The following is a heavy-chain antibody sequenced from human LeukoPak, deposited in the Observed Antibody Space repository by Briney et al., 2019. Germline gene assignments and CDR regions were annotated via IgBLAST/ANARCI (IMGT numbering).Heavy chain of an antibody. CDR3: ARGMWFDTLFSAFDV. Sequence: PSETLSLTCAVYGGSFSGYYWSWIRQPPGKGLEWIGEINHSGRTNYNPSLKSRVTISVDTSKNQFSLMLTSVTAADTALYYCARGMWFDTLFSAFDVWGQGTMVSVSS. J-gene: IGHJ3*01. V-gene: IGHV4-34*01. D-gene: IGHD3-10*01. CDR2: INHSGRT. CDR1: GGSFSGYY.